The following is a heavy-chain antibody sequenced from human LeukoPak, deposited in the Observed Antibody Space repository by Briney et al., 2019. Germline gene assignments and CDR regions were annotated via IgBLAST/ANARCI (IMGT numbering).Heavy chain of an antibody. CDR2: ISGTGGST. J-gene: IGHJ4*02. Sequence: GGSLRLSCAASGFTFSSYAMSWVRQAPGKGLEWVSTISGTGGSTSYADSVKGRFTISRDNSKNTLYLQMNSLRADDTAVYYCAIVYGYYFDYWGQGILVTVFS. CDR3: AIVYGYYFDY. D-gene: IGHD4-17*01. CDR1: GFTFSSYA. V-gene: IGHV3-23*01.